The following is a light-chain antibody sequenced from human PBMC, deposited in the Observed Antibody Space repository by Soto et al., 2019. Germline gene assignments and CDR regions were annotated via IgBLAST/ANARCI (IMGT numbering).Light chain of an antibody. CDR1: QSVANY. J-gene: IGKJ4*01. Sequence: EVVLTQSPATLSLSPGERATLSCRASQSVANYIAWYQKRPGQSPRLLIYDSSNRATGIPARFTGSGSGTDFPLPTRGLEPEDFAVYYCQQRGSWPPLTSGGGTKVEIK. CDR3: QQRGSWPPLT. CDR2: DSS. V-gene: IGKV3-11*01.